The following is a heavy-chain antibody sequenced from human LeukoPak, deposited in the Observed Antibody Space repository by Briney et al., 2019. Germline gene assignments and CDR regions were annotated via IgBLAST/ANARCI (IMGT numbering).Heavy chain of an antibody. J-gene: IGHJ4*02. D-gene: IGHD5-18*01. CDR3: ARVARGIQPDY. CDR1: GFTFSSYA. V-gene: IGHV3-30-3*01. Sequence: PGGSLRLSCAASGFTFSSYAMHWVRQAPGKGLEWVAVISYDGSNKYYADSVKGRFTISRDNSKNSLYLQMNSLRAEDTAVYYCARVARGIQPDYWGQGTLVTVSS. CDR2: ISYDGSNK.